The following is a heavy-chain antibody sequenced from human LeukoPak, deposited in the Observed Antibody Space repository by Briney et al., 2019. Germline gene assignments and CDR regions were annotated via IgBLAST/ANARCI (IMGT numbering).Heavy chain of an antibody. V-gene: IGHV5-51*01. CDR1: GYSFTSYW. Sequence: GESLKISCKGSGYSFTSYWIGWVRQMPGKGLEWMGIIYPGDSDTRYSPSFQGQVTISADKSISTAYLQWSSLKASDTAMYYCARHKRITMVRGKNDAFDIWGQGTMVTVSS. CDR3: ARHKRITMVRGKNDAFDI. J-gene: IGHJ3*02. CDR2: IYPGDSDT. D-gene: IGHD3-10*01.